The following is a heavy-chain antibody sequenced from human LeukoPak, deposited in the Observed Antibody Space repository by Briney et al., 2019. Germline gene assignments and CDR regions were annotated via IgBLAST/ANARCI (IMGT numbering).Heavy chain of an antibody. D-gene: IGHD3-22*01. CDR3: ARDYYDSSGYLPFDY. CDR1: GYTFTSYG. CDR2: ISAYSGNT. Sequence: ASVKVSCKASGYTFTSYGISWVRQAPGQGLEWMGWISAYSGNTNYAQKLQGRVTMTTDTSTSTAYMELRSLRSDDTAVYYCARDYYDSSGYLPFDYWGQGTLVTVSS. V-gene: IGHV1-18*01. J-gene: IGHJ4*02.